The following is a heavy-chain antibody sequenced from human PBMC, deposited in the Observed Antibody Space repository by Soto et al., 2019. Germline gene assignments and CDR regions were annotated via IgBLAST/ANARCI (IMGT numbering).Heavy chain of an antibody. J-gene: IGHJ4*02. D-gene: IGHD6-13*01. CDR2: INPSGGST. Sequence: QVQLVQSGAEVKKPGASVKVSCKASGYTFTSYYMHWVRQAHGQGLEWMGIINPSGGSTSYAQKFQGRVTMTRDTSTSTVYMELSSLRSEDTAVYYCARGPGIAAAGLYYFDYWGQGTLVTVSS. CDR1: GYTFTSYY. CDR3: ARGPGIAAAGLYYFDY. V-gene: IGHV1-46*01.